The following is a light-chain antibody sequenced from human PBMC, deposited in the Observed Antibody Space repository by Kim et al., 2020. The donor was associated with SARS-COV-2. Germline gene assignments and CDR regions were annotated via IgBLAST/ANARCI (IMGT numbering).Light chain of an antibody. CDR3: QAWDSSHGV. CDR2: QDS. V-gene: IGLV3-1*01. Sequence: SYELTQPPSVSVSPGQTASITCSADKLGDKYACWYQQKPGQSPVVVIYQDSKRPSGIPERFSGSNSGNTATLTISGTQAMDEADYYCQAWDSSHGVFGTGTKVTVL. CDR1: KLGDKY. J-gene: IGLJ1*01.